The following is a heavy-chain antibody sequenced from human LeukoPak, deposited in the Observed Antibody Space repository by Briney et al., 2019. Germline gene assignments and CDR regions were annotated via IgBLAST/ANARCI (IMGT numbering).Heavy chain of an antibody. J-gene: IGHJ4*02. CDR3: TRAPNPYYFDD. CDR1: DGSMSSYY. V-gene: IGHV4-59*01. CDR2: IYYSGST. Sequence: SETLSLTCTVSDGSMSSYYWSWIRQPPGKGLERIGYIYYSGSTNYNPSLKSRVTISIDTSKNQFSLNLSSVTAADTAVYYCTRAPNPYYFDDWGQGTLVTVSS.